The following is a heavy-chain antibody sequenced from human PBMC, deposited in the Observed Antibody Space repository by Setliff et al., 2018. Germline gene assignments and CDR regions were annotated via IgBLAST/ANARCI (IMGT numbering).Heavy chain of an antibody. V-gene: IGHV3-48*03. Sequence: GGSLRLSCAASGFTFSSYEMNWVRQAPGKGLEWVSYISSSGSTIYYADSVKGRFTISRDNAKNSLYLQMNSLRAEGTAVYYCACPDILTGLYDYWGQGTLVTVSS. CDR1: GFTFSSYE. J-gene: IGHJ4*02. CDR2: ISSSGSTI. CDR3: ACPDILTGLYDY. D-gene: IGHD3-9*01.